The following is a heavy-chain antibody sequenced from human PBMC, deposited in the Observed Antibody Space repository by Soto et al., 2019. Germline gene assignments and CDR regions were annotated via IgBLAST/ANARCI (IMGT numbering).Heavy chain of an antibody. Sequence: QVQLVESGGGVVQPGRSLRLSCAASGFTFSSYAMHWVRQAPGKGLEWVAVISYDGSNKYYADSVKGRFTISRDNSKNTLYLQMNSLRAEDTAVYYCARERIAAAILFAEGMDVWGQGTTVTVSS. CDR2: ISYDGSNK. D-gene: IGHD6-13*01. V-gene: IGHV3-30-3*01. CDR3: ARERIAAAILFAEGMDV. J-gene: IGHJ6*02. CDR1: GFTFSSYA.